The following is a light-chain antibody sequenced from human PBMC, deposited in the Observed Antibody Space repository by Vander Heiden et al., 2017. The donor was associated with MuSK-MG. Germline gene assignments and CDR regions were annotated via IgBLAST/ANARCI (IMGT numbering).Light chain of an antibody. V-gene: IGKV3-11*01. Sequence: EIVLTQSPATLSLSPGERATLSCRASQSINTYLAWYQQKPGQAPRLLIYDAATRATGIPARFSGSGSGTDFTLTISSLQPEDFAVYYCHQRSNCPITFGQGTRLDIK. CDR2: DAA. CDR3: HQRSNCPIT. J-gene: IGKJ5*01. CDR1: QSINTY.